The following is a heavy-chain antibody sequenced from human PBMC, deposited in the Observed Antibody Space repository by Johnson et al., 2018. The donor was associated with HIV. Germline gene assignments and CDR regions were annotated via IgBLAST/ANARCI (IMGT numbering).Heavy chain of an antibody. V-gene: IGHV3-15*01. CDR1: GFTVSSDY. D-gene: IGHD3-10*01. J-gene: IGHJ3*02. CDR2: IKSKTDGGTT. Sequence: VQLVESGGGLVKPGGSLRLSCAASGFTVSSDYMSWVRQAPGKGLEWVGRIKSKTDGGTTDYAAPVKGRFTISRDDSKNTLYLQMNSLRAEDTAVYYCARDRVWFGELYAFDIWGQGTMVTVSS. CDR3: ARDRVWFGELYAFDI.